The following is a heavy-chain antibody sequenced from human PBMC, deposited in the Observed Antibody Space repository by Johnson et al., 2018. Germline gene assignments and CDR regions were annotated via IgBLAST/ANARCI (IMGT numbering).Heavy chain of an antibody. CDR2: ISYDGSNK. J-gene: IGHJ6*03. D-gene: IGHD4-23*01. V-gene: IGHV3-30*18. CDR1: GFTFSSYG. Sequence: VQLVESGGGLVQPGRSLRLSCGASGFTFSSYGMHWVRQAPGKGLEWVAVISYDGSNKYYADSVKGRFTISRDNSKNTLDLQMNSLRAEDTAVDYCSKPKDGGNSLSFMDVWGKGTTVTVSS. CDR3: SKPKDGGNSLSFMDV.